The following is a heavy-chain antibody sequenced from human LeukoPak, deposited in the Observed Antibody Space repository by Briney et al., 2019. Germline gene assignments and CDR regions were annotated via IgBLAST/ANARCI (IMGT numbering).Heavy chain of an antibody. J-gene: IGHJ6*02. D-gene: IGHD4-4*01. CDR1: GGSISSSSYY. V-gene: IGHV4-39*01. CDR2: IYYSGST. Sequence: KPSETLSLTCTVSGGSISSSSYYWGWIRQPPGKGLEWIGSIYYSGSTYYNPSLKSRVTISVDTSKNQFSLKLSSVTAADTAVYYCARQGTDSNYDTKQDLFYYYYGMDVWGQGTTVTVSS. CDR3: ARQGTDSNYDTKQDLFYYYYGMDV.